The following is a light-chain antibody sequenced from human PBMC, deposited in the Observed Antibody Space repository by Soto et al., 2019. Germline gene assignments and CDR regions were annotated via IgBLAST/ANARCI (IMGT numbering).Light chain of an antibody. J-gene: IGLJ3*02. CDR2: DDS. Sequence: SYELTQPPSVSVAPGQTARITCGGNNIGSKNGHWYQQKPGQAPVLVVYDDSDRPSGIPDRFSGSNSGNTAALTISRVEAGDEAGYYCQVWDSSSDRGVFGGGTKLTVL. CDR3: QVWDSSSDRGV. CDR1: NIGSKN. V-gene: IGLV3-21*02.